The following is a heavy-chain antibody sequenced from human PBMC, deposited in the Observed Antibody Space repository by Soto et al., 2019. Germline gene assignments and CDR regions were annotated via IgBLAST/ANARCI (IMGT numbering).Heavy chain of an antibody. CDR1: GGSSTSNNW. Sequence: SETLSLTCAVSGGSSTSNNWWTWVRQPPGQGLEWIGEIYRTGSTNYNPPLKSRVTISLDKSENQFSLKVTSLTAADTAVYYCASRDPGTSVDYWGQGTLVTVSS. CDR3: ASRDPGTSVDY. J-gene: IGHJ4*02. D-gene: IGHD1-7*01. V-gene: IGHV4-4*02. CDR2: IYRTGST.